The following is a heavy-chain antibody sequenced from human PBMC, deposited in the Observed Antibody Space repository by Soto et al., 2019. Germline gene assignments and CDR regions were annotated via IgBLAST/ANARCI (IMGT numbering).Heavy chain of an antibody. J-gene: IGHJ5*02. Sequence: ASVKVSCKTSGYTFSNYGITWVRQAPGQPLEWLGWISLYSDGTNYAQKSQGRVSMTTDTSTTTAYMELRSLRSDDTAVYYCARVVPGAEAWFGPWGQGTLVTVSS. CDR1: GYTFSNYG. D-gene: IGHD2-2*01. CDR3: ARVVPGAEAWFGP. V-gene: IGHV1-18*01. CDR2: ISLYSDGT.